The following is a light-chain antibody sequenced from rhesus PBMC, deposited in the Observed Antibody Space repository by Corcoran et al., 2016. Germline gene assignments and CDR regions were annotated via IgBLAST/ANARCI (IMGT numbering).Light chain of an antibody. CDR1: QDISSW. Sequence: IQMTQSPSSLSASVGDRVTVTCRASQDISSWLAWYQQKPGKAPELLIYRASNLEKGVPSRFSCSGSGTYFTLTISRLQPEDIATYDCQQHDYSPFTFGPGTKLDIK. V-gene: IGKV1-69*01. CDR2: RAS. CDR3: QQHDYSPFT. J-gene: IGKJ3*01.